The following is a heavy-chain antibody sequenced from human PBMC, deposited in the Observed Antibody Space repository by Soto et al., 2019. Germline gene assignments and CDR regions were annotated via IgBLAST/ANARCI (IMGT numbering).Heavy chain of an antibody. J-gene: IGHJ5*02. CDR1: GGSFSGYY. CDR3: ARNPSPWLRSSTNWFDP. D-gene: IGHD5-12*01. CDR2: INHSGST. V-gene: IGHV4-34*01. Sequence: SETLSLTCAVYGGSFSGYYWSWIRQPPGKGLEWIGEINHSGSTNYNPSLKSRVTISVDTSKNQFSLKLSSVTAADTAVYYCARNPSPWLRSSTNWFDPWGQGTLVTVSS.